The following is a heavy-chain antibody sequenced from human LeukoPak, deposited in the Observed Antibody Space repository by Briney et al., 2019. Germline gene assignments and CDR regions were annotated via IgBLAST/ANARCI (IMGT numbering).Heavy chain of an antibody. CDR1: GYTFTSYG. CDR3: ARTYYYDISGYYSPAAYWYFDL. J-gene: IGHJ2*01. CDR2: ISAYNGKT. V-gene: IGHV1-18*01. D-gene: IGHD3-22*01. Sequence: VASVKVSCKASGYTFTSYGISWVRQAPGQGLEWMGWISAYNGKTNYAQKLQGRVTMTTDKSTSTAYMALRSLRSDDTAVYYCARTYYYDISGYYSPAAYWYFDLWGRGTLVTVSS.